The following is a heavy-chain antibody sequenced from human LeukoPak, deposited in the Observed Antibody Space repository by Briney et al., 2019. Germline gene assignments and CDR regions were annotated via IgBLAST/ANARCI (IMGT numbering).Heavy chain of an antibody. V-gene: IGHV4-59*01. J-gene: IGHJ4*02. CDR2: IYYSGST. Sequence: SETLSLTCTVSGGSISSYYWSWIRQPPGKGLEWIGYIYYSGSTNYNPSLKSRVTISVDTSKTQFSLKLSSVTAADTAVYYCARDCGGDCYKGGFDYWGQGTLVTVSS. CDR3: ARDCGGDCYKGGFDY. D-gene: IGHD2-21*02. CDR1: GGSISSYY.